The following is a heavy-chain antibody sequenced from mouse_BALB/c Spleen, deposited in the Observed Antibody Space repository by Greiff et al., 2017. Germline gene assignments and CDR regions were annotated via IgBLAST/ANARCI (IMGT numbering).Heavy chain of an antibody. CDR2: ISYSGST. J-gene: IGHJ2*01. Sequence: EVKLQESGPSLVKPSQTLSLTCSVTGDSITSGYWNWIRKFPGNKLEYMGYISYSGSTYYNPSLKSRISITRDTSKNQYYLQLNSVTTEDTATYYCARGTHYGSSSYYFDYWGQGTTLTVSS. CDR1: GDSITSGY. CDR3: ARGTHYGSSSYYFDY. D-gene: IGHD1-1*01. V-gene: IGHV3-8*02.